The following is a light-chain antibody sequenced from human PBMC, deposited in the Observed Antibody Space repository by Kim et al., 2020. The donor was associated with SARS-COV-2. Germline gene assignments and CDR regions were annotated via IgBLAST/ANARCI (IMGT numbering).Light chain of an antibody. CDR3: QQSYSAPWT. CDR1: QTISIY. CDR2: TAS. V-gene: IGKV1-39*01. Sequence: DIQMTQSPSSLSASVGDRVTITCRASQTISIYLDWYQQKPGKAPNLLIYTASALQSGVPSRFSGSASGTDFTLTISSLQPEDFATYYCQQSYSAPWTFGQGTKVDIK. J-gene: IGKJ1*01.